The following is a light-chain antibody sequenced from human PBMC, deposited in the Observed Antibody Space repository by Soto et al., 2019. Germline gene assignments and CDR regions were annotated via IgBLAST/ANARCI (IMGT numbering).Light chain of an antibody. V-gene: IGKV3-11*01. CDR3: QQRSNWPPSLT. Sequence: EIVLTQSPATLSLSPGERATLSCRASQSVSSYLAWYQQKPDQAPRLLIYDASNMATGIPARFSGSGSGTDFTLTISSLEPEDFAVYYCQQRSNWPPSLTFGGGTKVEIK. CDR1: QSVSSY. J-gene: IGKJ4*01. CDR2: DAS.